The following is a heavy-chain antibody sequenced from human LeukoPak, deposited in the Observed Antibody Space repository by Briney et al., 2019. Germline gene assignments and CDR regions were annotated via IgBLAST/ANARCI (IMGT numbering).Heavy chain of an antibody. Sequence: ASVKVSCKASGYTFTSYGISWVRQAPGHGIEGMGWVSAYNGNTNYAQKLQGRVAMTTDTSTSTAYMELRSLRSDDTAVYYCARDLGYLAVAGFDYWGQGTLVTVPS. CDR2: VSAYNGNT. CDR1: GYTFTSYG. D-gene: IGHD6-19*01. J-gene: IGHJ4*02. V-gene: IGHV1-18*01. CDR3: ARDLGYLAVAGFDY.